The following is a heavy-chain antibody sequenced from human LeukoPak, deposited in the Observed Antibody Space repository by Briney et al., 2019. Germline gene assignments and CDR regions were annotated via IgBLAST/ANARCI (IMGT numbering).Heavy chain of an antibody. Sequence: PSETLSLTCVVSGYSITRGNYWGWIRQPPGKGLEWIGSISQSGSTYNNPSLKSRVTILKDTSKNHLSLKLSSVTAADTAVYYCARQDEYCIGGTCYSMAFDIWGQGTMVTVSS. CDR1: GYSITRGNY. D-gene: IGHD2-15*01. CDR3: ARQDEYCIGGTCYSMAFDI. V-gene: IGHV4-38-2*01. J-gene: IGHJ3*02. CDR2: ISQSGST.